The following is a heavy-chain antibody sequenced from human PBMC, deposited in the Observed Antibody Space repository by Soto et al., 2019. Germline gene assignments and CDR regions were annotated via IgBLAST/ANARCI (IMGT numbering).Heavy chain of an antibody. CDR1: GFTFSSRP. CDR2: ISSDGRNE. J-gene: IGHJ4*02. Sequence: QVQLVESGGDVVQPGRSLRLSCAASGFTFSSRPMHWVRQAPGKGLEWVSVISSDGRNEYYADSVKRRFTISRDNSKNRVYVQMNGLRAEERAVYYCARDHDYRYFDYWGEGGLVSVSS. CDR3: ARDHDYRYFDY. V-gene: IGHV3-30*04. D-gene: IGHD4-17*01.